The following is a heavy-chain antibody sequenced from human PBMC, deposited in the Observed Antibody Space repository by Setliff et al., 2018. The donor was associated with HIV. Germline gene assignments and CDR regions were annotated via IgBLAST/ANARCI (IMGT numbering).Heavy chain of an antibody. J-gene: IGHJ5*02. V-gene: IGHV1-69-2*01. CDR1: GYTFSDYY. CDR2: VDPEDGET. Sequence: ASVKVSCKASGYTFSDYYMHWVQQAPGKGLEWMGRVDPEDGETKYAEKFQGRVTITADTSTDTVYMELSSLRSEDTAVYYCASFITMVRANWFDPWGQGTLVTVSS. CDR3: ASFITMVRANWFDP. D-gene: IGHD3-10*01.